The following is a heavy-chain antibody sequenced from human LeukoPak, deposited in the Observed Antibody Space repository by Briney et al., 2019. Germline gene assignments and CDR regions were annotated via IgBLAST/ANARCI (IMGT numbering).Heavy chain of an antibody. CDR2: IYHSGST. CDR3: ARVGFGEFFDY. Sequence: PSETLSLTCTVSGYSISSGYYWGWIRQPPGKGLEWIGSIYHSGSTYYNPSLKSRVTISVDTSKNQFSLKLSSVTAADTAVYYRARVGFGEFFDYWGQGTLVTVSS. D-gene: IGHD3-10*01. V-gene: IGHV4-38-2*02. J-gene: IGHJ4*02. CDR1: GYSISSGYY.